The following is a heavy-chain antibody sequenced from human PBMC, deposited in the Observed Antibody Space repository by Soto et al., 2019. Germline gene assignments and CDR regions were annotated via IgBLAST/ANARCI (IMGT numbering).Heavy chain of an antibody. CDR1: GFTFSSYA. J-gene: IGHJ4*02. Sequence: EVQLLESGGGLVQPGGSLRLSCAASGFTFSSYAMSWVRQAPGKGLEWVSAISGSGGSTYYADSVKGRFTISRHNSKNTLNLQMNSLRAEDTALYYCAKPPIFGVGIKPFAYWGQGTLVTVSS. D-gene: IGHD3-3*01. CDR2: ISGSGGST. CDR3: AKPPIFGVGIKPFAY. V-gene: IGHV3-23*01.